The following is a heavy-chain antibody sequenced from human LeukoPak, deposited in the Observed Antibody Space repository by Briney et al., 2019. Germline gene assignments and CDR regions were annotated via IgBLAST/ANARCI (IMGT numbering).Heavy chain of an antibody. CDR3: ARDFGRAYGDKFDY. Sequence: ASVKVSCKASGYTFTSYYMHWVRQAPGQGLEWMGWINPNSGVTDYAQKFQGRVTMTRDTSISTAYMEVSSLRSDDTAVYYCARDFGRAYGDKFDYWGQRTVVTVSS. J-gene: IGHJ4*02. CDR1: GYTFTSYY. D-gene: IGHD4-17*01. CDR2: INPNSGVT. V-gene: IGHV1-2*02.